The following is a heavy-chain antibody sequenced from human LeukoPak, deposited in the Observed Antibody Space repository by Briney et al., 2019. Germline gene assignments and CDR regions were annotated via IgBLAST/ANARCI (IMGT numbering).Heavy chain of an antibody. D-gene: IGHD6-13*01. Sequence: GSLRLSCAASGFTFSSYGMHWVRQAPGRGLEWVAGISYDGSNKDYADSVKDRFTISRDSSKNTLYLQMNSLRAEDTAVYYCARDRGAGGTYYLDYWGQGTLVTVSS. CDR2: ISYDGSNK. CDR3: ARDRGAGGTYYLDY. J-gene: IGHJ4*02. CDR1: GFTFSSYG. V-gene: IGHV3-30-3*01.